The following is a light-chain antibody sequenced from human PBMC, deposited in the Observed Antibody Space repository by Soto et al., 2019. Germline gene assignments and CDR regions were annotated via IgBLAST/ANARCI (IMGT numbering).Light chain of an antibody. CDR2: GAS. J-gene: IGKJ1*01. Sequence: EIVMTQSPATPSVSPGERVTLSCRASQSVNSNLAWYQQKPGQAPRLLIYGASTRATGIPARFSGSGSGTEYTLTISSLQSEDFAVYYCQQYNNWPRTFGLGTKVEIK. V-gene: IGKV3-15*01. CDR1: QSVNSN. CDR3: QQYNNWPRT.